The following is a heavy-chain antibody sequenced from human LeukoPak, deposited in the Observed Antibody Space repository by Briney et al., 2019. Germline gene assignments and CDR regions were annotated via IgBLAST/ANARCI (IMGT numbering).Heavy chain of an antibody. CDR2: IIPIFGTA. D-gene: IGHD3-22*01. CDR3: ARDQDDYYDSSGYYWYFDY. CDR1: GGTFSSYA. V-gene: IGHV1-69*05. Sequence: ASVKVSCKASGGTFSSYAISWVRQAPGQGPEWMGGIIPIFGTANYAQKFQGRVTITTDESTSTAYMELSSLRSEDTAVYYCARDQDDYYDSSGYYWYFDYWGQGTLVTVSS. J-gene: IGHJ4*02.